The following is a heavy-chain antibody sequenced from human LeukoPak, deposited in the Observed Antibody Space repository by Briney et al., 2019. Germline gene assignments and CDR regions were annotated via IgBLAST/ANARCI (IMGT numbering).Heavy chain of an antibody. Sequence: SETLSLTCTVSGASISSYYWSWIRLPPGKGLQWIGHIYYTGSTNYHPSLKSRVTMSVHTSKNQFSLNLNSVTAADTAVYYCARVHSDGPPGAMDVWGQGTTVTVSS. J-gene: IGHJ6*02. CDR3: ARVHSDGPPGAMDV. V-gene: IGHV4-59*01. CDR2: IYYTGST. CDR1: GASISSYY. D-gene: IGHD2-21*01.